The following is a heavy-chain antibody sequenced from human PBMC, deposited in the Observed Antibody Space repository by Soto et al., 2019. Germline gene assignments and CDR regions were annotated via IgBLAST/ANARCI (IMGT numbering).Heavy chain of an antibody. V-gene: IGHV3-48*01. CDR3: ARDIAVDLDF. Sequence: GGSLRLSCAASGFTFSSFSMNWVRQAPGKGLEWLSFISNGGSSIYYADSVKGRFTIFRDNAKNSLYLQMNSLRAEDTAVYYCARDIAVDLDFWGQGTLVTVSS. J-gene: IGHJ4*02. CDR1: GFTFSSFS. D-gene: IGHD6-19*01. CDR2: ISNGGSSI.